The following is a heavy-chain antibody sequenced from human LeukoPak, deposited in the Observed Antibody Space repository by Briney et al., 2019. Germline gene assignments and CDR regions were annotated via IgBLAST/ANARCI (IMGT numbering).Heavy chain of an antibody. V-gene: IGHV3-69-1*02. J-gene: IGHJ4*02. CDR1: GFTFTSYG. Sequence: GGSLRLSCAASGFTFTSYGMTWVRQAPGKGLEWVSSIVKGRFSISRDNAKNSLYLQMNSLRAEDTAVYYCARRFDCWGQGTLVTVSS. CDR3: ARRFDC. CDR2: I.